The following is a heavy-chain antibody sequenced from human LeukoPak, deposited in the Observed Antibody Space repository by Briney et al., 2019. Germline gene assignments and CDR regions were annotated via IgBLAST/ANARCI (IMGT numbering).Heavy chain of an antibody. CDR1: GGSISSYY. Sequence: SETLSLTCTVSGGSISSYYWSWIRQPPGKGLEWIGYIYYSGSTNYNPSLKSRVTISVDTSKNQFSLKLSSVTAADTAVYYCATVSRGFFTFDYWGQGTLVTVSS. D-gene: IGHD6-19*01. CDR3: ATVSRGFFTFDY. CDR2: IYYSGST. V-gene: IGHV4-59*08. J-gene: IGHJ4*02.